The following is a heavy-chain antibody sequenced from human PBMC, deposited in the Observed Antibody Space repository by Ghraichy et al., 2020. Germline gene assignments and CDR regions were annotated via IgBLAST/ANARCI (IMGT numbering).Heavy chain of an antibody. CDR1: GFTFSSYA. V-gene: IGHV3-23*01. CDR2: ISGSGDST. CDR3: AKDYYDSSGYYPAGDY. J-gene: IGHJ4*02. Sequence: GGSLRLSCAASGFTFSSYAMSWVRQAPGKGLEWVSLISGSGDSTYYADSVKGRFTISRDNSKNTLYLQMNSLRAEDTAVYYCAKDYYDSSGYYPAGDYWGQGTLVTVSS. D-gene: IGHD3-22*01.